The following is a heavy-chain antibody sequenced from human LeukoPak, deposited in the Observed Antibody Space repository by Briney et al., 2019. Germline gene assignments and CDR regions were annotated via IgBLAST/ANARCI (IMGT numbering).Heavy chain of an antibody. CDR1: GFTFRNYG. J-gene: IGHJ4*02. CDR3: ARDRGWPAVHFDL. V-gene: IGHV3-33*01. Sequence: TGGSLRLSCAASGFTFRNYGMHWVRQAPGKGLEWVAVIWYDGSNKYYVDSVKGRFTVSRDNFKNMLYLQMNSLGAEDTALYYCARDRGWPAVHFDLWGQGTLVTVSS. D-gene: IGHD2-15*01. CDR2: IWYDGSNK.